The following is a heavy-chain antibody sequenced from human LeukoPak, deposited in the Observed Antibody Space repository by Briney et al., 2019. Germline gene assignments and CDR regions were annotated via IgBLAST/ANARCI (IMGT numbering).Heavy chain of an antibody. CDR1: GFSFSHAW. V-gene: IGHV3-15*01. Sequence: GGSLRISCAASGFSFSHAWMSWVRQDPGKRLEWIGRIKSKTDGGTTEYAAPVRGRFIISRDDSKNMLYLQMNSLKSEDTAMYYCVTGYCSNTTCYPDAFDVWDEGTMVTISS. CDR2: IKSKTDGGTT. CDR3: VTGYCSNTTCYPDAFDV. D-gene: IGHD2-2*01. J-gene: IGHJ3*01.